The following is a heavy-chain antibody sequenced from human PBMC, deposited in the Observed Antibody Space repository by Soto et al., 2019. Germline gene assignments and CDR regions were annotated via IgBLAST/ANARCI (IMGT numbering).Heavy chain of an antibody. J-gene: IGHJ3*02. CDR3: AREYSSGWYGRDAFDI. Sequence: GESLKISCAASGFTFSSYAMHWVRQAPGKGLEWVAVISYDGSNKYYADSVKGRFTISRDNSKNTLYLQMNSLRAEDTAVYYCAREYSSGWYGRDAFDIWGQGTMVTVSS. CDR1: GFTFSSYA. CDR2: ISYDGSNK. D-gene: IGHD6-19*01. V-gene: IGHV3-30-3*01.